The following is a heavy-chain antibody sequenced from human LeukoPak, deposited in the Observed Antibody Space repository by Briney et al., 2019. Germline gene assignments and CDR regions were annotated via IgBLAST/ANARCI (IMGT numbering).Heavy chain of an antibody. CDR3: ATQVGAHYYYMDV. CDR1: GYTFTGYY. CDR2: INPNSGGT. D-gene: IGHD1-26*01. J-gene: IGHJ6*03. V-gene: IGHV1-2*02. Sequence: ASVKVSCKASGYTFTGYYMHWVRQAPGQGLEWMGWINPNSGGTNYAQKFQGRVTMTRDTSISTAYMELSRLRSEDTAVYYCATQVGAHYYYMDVWGKGTTVTVSS.